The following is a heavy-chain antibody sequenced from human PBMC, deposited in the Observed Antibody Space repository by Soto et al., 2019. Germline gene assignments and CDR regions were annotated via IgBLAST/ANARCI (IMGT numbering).Heavy chain of an antibody. D-gene: IGHD4-17*01. CDR1: GGSFGGYY. CDR3: ARDGGGTMTTVTFDY. Sequence: PSETLSLTCAVYGGSFGGYYWSWIRQPPGKGLEWIGEINHSGSTNYNPSLKSRVTISVDTSKNQFSLKLSSVTAADTAVYYCARDGGGTMTTVTFDYWGQGTLVTVS. J-gene: IGHJ4*02. V-gene: IGHV4-34*01. CDR2: INHSGST.